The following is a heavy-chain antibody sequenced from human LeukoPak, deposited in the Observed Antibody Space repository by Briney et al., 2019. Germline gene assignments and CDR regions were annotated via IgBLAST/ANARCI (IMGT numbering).Heavy chain of an antibody. CDR3: ARDRDYGGNAILDY. CDR2: IWYDGSNK. J-gene: IGHJ4*02. V-gene: IGHV3-33*01. D-gene: IGHD4-23*01. Sequence: GSLRLSCAGSGFTVSSNYMSWVRQAPGKGLEWVAVIWYDGSNKYYVDSVKGRFTISRDNSKNTLYLQMNSLRAEDTAVYYCARDRDYGGNAILDYWGQGTLVTVSS. CDR1: GFTVSSNY.